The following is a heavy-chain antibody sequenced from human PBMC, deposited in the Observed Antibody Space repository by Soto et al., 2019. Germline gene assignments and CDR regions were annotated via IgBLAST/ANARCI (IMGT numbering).Heavy chain of an antibody. Sequence: QVQLQQWGAGLLKPSETLSLTCAVYGGSFSGYYWSWIRQPPVKGLEWIGEINHSGSTNYNPSLKSRVTISVNTSKNQSSLTLSSVTAADTAVYYCARGRSSSHPVTAISPLIWRSHPLFDYWGQGTLVTVSS. J-gene: IGHJ4*02. CDR2: INHSGST. D-gene: IGHD2-21*02. CDR3: ARGRSSSHPVTAISPLIWRSHPLFDY. CDR1: GGSFSGYY. V-gene: IGHV4-34*01.